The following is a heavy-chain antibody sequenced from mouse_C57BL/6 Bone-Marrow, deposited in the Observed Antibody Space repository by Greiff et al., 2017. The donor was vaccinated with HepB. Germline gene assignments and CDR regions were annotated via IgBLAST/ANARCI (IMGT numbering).Heavy chain of an antibody. CDR2: IHPNSGST. CDR1: GYTFTSYW. V-gene: IGHV1-64*01. Sequence: QVQLKQSGAELVKPGASVKLSCKASGYTFTSYWMHWVKQRPGQGLEWIGMIHPNSGSTNYNEKFKSKATLTVDKSSSTAYMQLSSLTSEDSAVYYCARSLLAWFAYWGQGTLVTVSA. D-gene: IGHD1-2*01. CDR3: ARSLLAWFAY. J-gene: IGHJ3*01.